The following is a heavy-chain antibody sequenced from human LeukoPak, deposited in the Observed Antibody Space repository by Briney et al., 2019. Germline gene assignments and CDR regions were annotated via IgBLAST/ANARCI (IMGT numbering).Heavy chain of an antibody. CDR2: IYSGGST. CDR1: GFTPSSNY. CDR3: ARGGVDYYDSSGYYYFDY. D-gene: IGHD3-22*01. V-gene: IGHV3-53*01. Sequence: GGSLRLSCAASGFTPSSNYMSWVRQAPGKGLEWGSVIYSGGSTYYADSVKGRFTISRDNSKNTLYLQMNSLRAEDTAVYYCARGGVDYYDSSGYYYFDYWGQGTLVTVSS. J-gene: IGHJ4*02.